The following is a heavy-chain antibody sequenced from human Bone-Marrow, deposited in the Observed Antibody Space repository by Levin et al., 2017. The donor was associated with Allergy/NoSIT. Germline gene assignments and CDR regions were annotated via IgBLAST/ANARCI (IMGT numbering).Heavy chain of an antibody. J-gene: IGHJ4*02. CDR3: AKSPRDCSTNSCYISG. Sequence: LSLTCAASGFTFTNYGMHWVRQAPGKGLEWVAVISYDGSDKYYADSVKGRFTVSRDNSKNTLYLQMSSLRVDDTAVYYCAKSPRDCSTNSCYISGWGQGILVTVSS. V-gene: IGHV3-30*18. D-gene: IGHD2-8*01. CDR1: GFTFTNYG. CDR2: ISYDGSDK.